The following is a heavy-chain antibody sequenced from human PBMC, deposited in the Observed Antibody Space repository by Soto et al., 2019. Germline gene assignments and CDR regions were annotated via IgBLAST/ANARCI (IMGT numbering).Heavy chain of an antibody. V-gene: IGHV3-23*01. J-gene: IGHJ4*02. CDR1: QFAFQTYA. CDR3: SSESRYLEWFTRPDC. D-gene: IGHD3-3*01. Sequence: EVQLLESGGGLVQPGGSLRLSCAASQFAFQTYAMAWVRQTPGKGLEWVSAITASGTSSYFSDSVRGRVSISRDNSKNMLYLQMDSLSAENTALYYCSSESRYLEWFTRPDCWGQGTLVTVSS. CDR2: ITASGTSS.